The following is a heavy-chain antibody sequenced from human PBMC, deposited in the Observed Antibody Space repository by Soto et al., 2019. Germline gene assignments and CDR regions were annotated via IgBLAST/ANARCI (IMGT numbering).Heavy chain of an antibody. CDR2: INPNSGGT. Sequence: GGAVKVSCKASGYTFTGYYMHWVRQAPGQGREWMGWINPNSGGTNYAQKFQGWVTMTRDTSISTAYMELSRLRSDDTAVYYCARDEVITGTTGMAYYYGMDVWGQGTTVTVSS. V-gene: IGHV1-2*04. CDR1: GYTFTGYY. J-gene: IGHJ6*02. CDR3: ARDEVITGTTGMAYYYGMDV. D-gene: IGHD1-7*01.